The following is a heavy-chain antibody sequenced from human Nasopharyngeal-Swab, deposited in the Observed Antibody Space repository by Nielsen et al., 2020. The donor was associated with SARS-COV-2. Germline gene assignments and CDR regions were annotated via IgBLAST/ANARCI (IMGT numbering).Heavy chain of an antibody. J-gene: IGHJ6*03. D-gene: IGHD3-10*01. V-gene: IGHV4-34*01. CDR1: GGSFSGYY. CDR3: ASTPGDEYYYYYYMDV. Sequence: SETLSLTCAVYGGSFSGYYWSWIRQPPGKGLEWIGAIKHSGSTNYNPSLKSRVTISVDTSKNQFSLKLSSVTAADTAVYYCASTPGDEYYYYYYMDVWGKGTTVTVSS. CDR2: IKHSGST.